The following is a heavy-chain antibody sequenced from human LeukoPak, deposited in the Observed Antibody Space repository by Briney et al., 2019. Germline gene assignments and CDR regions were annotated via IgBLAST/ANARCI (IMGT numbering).Heavy chain of an antibody. CDR2: ITDSGANT. J-gene: IGHJ2*01. D-gene: IGHD2-21*01. CDR3: AKVDCGAPGCRRFDL. Sequence: GGSLRLSCAASGFPFSNYAMNWVRQAPGKGLEWVSGITDSGANTYYADSAEGRFTISRDNAKNTLFLQMNGLRDDDTAVYYCAKVDCGAPGCRRFDLWGRGTLVTVSS. V-gene: IGHV3-23*01. CDR1: GFPFSNYA.